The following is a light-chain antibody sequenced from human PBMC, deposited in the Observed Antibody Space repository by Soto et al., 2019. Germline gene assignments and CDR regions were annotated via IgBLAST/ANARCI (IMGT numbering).Light chain of an antibody. CDR1: QSVRNY. CDR3: QQRSSWPLT. CDR2: DTS. Sequence: EIVLTQSPATLSLSPGERATLSCRASQSVRNYLAWYQQKRGQAPRLLIYDTSNRATGIPARFSGSGSGTDFTLTISSLEPEDFAVYYCQQRSSWPLTFGGGTKVEI. J-gene: IGKJ4*01. V-gene: IGKV3-11*01.